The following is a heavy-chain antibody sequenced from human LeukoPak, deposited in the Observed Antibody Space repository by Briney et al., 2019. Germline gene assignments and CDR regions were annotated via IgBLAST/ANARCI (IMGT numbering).Heavy chain of an antibody. J-gene: IGHJ4*02. Sequence: GGSLRLSCAASGFTFSIYAMSWVRQAPGKGLAWVSGLNEDGGYTYYADSVKGRFTISRDNSENTLYLQMNTLRVEDTAVYYCAKAWPAAGTFDSWGQGSLVTVSS. V-gene: IGHV3-23*01. CDR3: AKAWPAAGTFDS. D-gene: IGHD6-13*01. CDR1: GFTFSIYA. CDR2: LNEDGGYT.